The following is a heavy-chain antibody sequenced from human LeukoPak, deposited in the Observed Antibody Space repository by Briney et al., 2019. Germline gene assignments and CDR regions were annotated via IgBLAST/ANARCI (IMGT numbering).Heavy chain of an antibody. CDR1: GFTFSSYG. Sequence: HPGGSLRLSCAASGFTFSSYGMHWVRQAPGKGLEWVAFIRYDGSNKYYADSVKGRFTISRDNSKNTLYLQMNSLRAEDTAVYYCAKQHCGGDCYHDQYYFDYWGQGTLVTVSS. CDR3: AKQHCGGDCYHDQYYFDY. J-gene: IGHJ4*02. D-gene: IGHD2-21*02. V-gene: IGHV3-30*02. CDR2: IRYDGSNK.